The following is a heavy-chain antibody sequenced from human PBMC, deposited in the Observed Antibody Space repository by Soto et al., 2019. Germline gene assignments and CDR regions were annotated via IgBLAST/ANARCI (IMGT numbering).Heavy chain of an antibody. CDR1: GFTFSSYG. CDR3: ARDGVYDSSGYYPDAFDI. J-gene: IGHJ3*02. D-gene: IGHD3-22*01. Sequence: GGSLRLSCAASGFTFSSYGMHWVRQAPGKGLEWVAVISYDGSNKYYADSVKGRFTISRDNSKNTLYLQMNSLRAEDTAVYYCARDGVYDSSGYYPDAFDIWGQGTMVTVSS. V-gene: IGHV3-30*04. CDR2: ISYDGSNK.